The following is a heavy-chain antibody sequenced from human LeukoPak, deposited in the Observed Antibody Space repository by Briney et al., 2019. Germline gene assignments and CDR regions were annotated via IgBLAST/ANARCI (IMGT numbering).Heavy chain of an antibody. CDR1: GFTFMSNW. CDR2: INPDGSYT. D-gene: IGHD3-22*01. V-gene: IGHV3-74*01. CDR3: ARVRYSYDSSGIDY. J-gene: IGHJ4*02. Sequence: GGSLRLSCAASGFTFMSNWLHWVRQAPGKGLVWVSRINPDGSYTSYADSVKGRFTISRDNAKNTLYLQMNSLRAEDTAVYYCARVRYSYDSSGIDYWGQGTLVTVSS.